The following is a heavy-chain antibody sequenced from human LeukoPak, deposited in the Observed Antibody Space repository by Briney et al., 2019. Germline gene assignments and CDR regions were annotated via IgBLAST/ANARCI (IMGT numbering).Heavy chain of an antibody. CDR3: ARGRYSGSYYAY. J-gene: IGHJ4*02. CDR2: MNPNSGNT. V-gene: IGHV1-8*03. CDR1: GYTFTSYD. D-gene: IGHD1-26*01. Sequence: ASVKVSCKASGYTFTSYDINWVRQATGQGLEWMGWMNPNSGNTGYAQNFQGRVTITRNTSISTAYMELSSLRSEDAAVYYCARGRYSGSYYAYWGQGTLVTVSS.